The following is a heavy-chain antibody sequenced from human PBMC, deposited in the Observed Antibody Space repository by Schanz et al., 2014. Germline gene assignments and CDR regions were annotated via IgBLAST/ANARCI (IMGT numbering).Heavy chain of an antibody. CDR1: GDTFRSYT. CDR3: ARDSDPYNWNPHNWFDP. Sequence: QVQLVQSGAEVKKPGSSVKVSCKASGDTFRSYTINWVRHAPGQGLEWMGWISGYKGNTKYAQKVQGRVTMTTDTSTSTAYMELRSLTSDDTAVYYCARDSDPYNWNPHNWFDPWGQGTLVTVSS. CDR2: ISGYKGNT. V-gene: IGHV1-18*01. D-gene: IGHD1-20*01. J-gene: IGHJ5*02.